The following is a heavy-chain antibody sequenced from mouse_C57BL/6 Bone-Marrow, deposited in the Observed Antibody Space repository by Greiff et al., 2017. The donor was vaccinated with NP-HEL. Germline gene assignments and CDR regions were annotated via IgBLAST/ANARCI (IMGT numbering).Heavy chain of an antibody. V-gene: IGHV1-64*01. CDR2: INPNSGST. J-gene: IGHJ1*03. Sequence: QVQLQQPGAELVKPGASVKLSCKASGYTFTSYWMHWVKQRPGQGLEWIGMINPNSGSTNYNEKFKSKATLTVDKSSSTAYMQLSSLTSEDSAVYYCVGSGYGYFDVWGTGTTVTVSS. D-gene: IGHD1-3*01. CDR1: GYTFTSYW. CDR3: VGSGYGYFDV.